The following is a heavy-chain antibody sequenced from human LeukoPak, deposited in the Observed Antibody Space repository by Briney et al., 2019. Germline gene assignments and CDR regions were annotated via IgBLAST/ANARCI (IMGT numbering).Heavy chain of an antibody. CDR3: TRVGYIDEGIDY. CDR1: GFTFSTYW. V-gene: IGHV3-7*04. CDR2: MKQDGSKK. Sequence: PGGSLRLSCAASGFTFSTYWMTWVRQAPGKGLEWVANMKQDGSKKSYVDSVKGRFTISRDNAKNSLYLQMNSLRAEDTAIYYCTRVGYIDEGIDYWGQGTLVTVSS. D-gene: IGHD5-24*01. J-gene: IGHJ4*02.